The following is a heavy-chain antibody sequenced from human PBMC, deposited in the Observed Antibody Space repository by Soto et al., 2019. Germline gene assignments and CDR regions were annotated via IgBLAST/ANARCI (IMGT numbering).Heavy chain of an antibody. Sequence: SQTLSLTCDISGDRVSSNSAAWNWIRQSPSRGLDWLGRTYYRSNWNNDYAVSVKSRITINPDTSKNQFSLQLNSVTPEDTAMYYCARDPSSFAFSSSWAGFDFWGQGIVVTVSS. CDR2: TYYRSNWNN. CDR3: ARDPSSFAFSSSWAGFDF. D-gene: IGHD6-13*01. J-gene: IGHJ4*02. CDR1: GDRVSSNSAA. V-gene: IGHV6-1*01.